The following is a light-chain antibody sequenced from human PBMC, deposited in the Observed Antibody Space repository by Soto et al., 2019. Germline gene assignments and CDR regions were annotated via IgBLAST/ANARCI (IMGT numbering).Light chain of an antibody. CDR3: QQYNSYSLYT. CDR1: QSISSW. V-gene: IGKV1-5*01. Sequence: DIQMTQSPSTLSASVGDRVTITCRASQSISSWLSWYQQKPGKAPKLLIYDAFSLESGVPSRFSGSRSGTEFTLTISSLPPDDFAAYYCQQYNSYSLYTFGQGTKLEIK. J-gene: IGKJ2*01. CDR2: DAF.